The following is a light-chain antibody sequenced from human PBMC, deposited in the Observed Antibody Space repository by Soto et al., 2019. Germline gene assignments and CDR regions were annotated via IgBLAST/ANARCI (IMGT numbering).Light chain of an antibody. V-gene: IGKV1-5*01. J-gene: IGKJ3*01. CDR2: DAS. CDR1: QSVSYW. CDR3: QQYGFS. Sequence: DIHMTQSPSTLSASVGDRVTITCRASQSVSYWLAWYQQKPGKAPKLLIHDASSSESGVPSRFRGGGSGQEFTLIISGLQPDDFATYYCQQYGFSFGPGTKVEMK.